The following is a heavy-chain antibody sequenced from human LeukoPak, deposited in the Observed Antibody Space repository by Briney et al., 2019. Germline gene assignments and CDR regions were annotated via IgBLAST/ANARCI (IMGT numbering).Heavy chain of an antibody. V-gene: IGHV3-30*02. Sequence: GGSLRLSCAASGFTFSSYGMHWVRQAPGKGLEWVSFIRYDGSNKYYADSVKGRFTISRDNSKNTLYLQMNSLRAEDTAVYYCAKDTTPPKAGFDPWGQGTLVTVSS. CDR2: IRYDGSNK. J-gene: IGHJ5*02. D-gene: IGHD1-14*01. CDR1: GFTFSSYG. CDR3: AKDTTPPKAGFDP.